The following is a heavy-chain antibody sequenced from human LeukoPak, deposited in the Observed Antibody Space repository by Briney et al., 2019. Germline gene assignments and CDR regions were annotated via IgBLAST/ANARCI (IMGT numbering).Heavy chain of an antibody. CDR1: GFTFSSYA. CDR2: ISYDGSNK. Sequence: GRSLRLSCAASGFTFSSYAMHWVRQAPGKGLEWVAVISYDGSNKYYADSVKGRFTISRDNSKNTLYLQMNSLRAEDTAVYYCARSWIQLWFMLDYWGQGTLVTVSS. J-gene: IGHJ4*02. V-gene: IGHV3-30-3*01. CDR3: ARSWIQLWFMLDY. D-gene: IGHD5-18*01.